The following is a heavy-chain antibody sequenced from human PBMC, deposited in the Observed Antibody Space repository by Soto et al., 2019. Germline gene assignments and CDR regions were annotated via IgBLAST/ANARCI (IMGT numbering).Heavy chain of an antibody. Sequence: QVTWKESGPVLVKPTETLTLTCTISGFSLSNGRMGVSWIRQSPGKALEWLAHIFSDAERSYSSSMQSRLTISTDTSGTQVVLSMTNMDPVDTGTYFCVRMNADTYSHYYARDVWGQGTTVTVSS. CDR2: IFSDAER. J-gene: IGHJ6*02. CDR1: GFSLSNGRMG. CDR3: VRMNADTYSHYYARDV. D-gene: IGHD1-1*01. V-gene: IGHV2-26*03.